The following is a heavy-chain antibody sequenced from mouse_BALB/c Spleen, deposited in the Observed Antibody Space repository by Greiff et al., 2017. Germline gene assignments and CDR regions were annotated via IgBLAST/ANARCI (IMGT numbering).Heavy chain of an antibody. Sequence: EVKLQESGPGLVKPSQSLSLTCSVTGYSITSGYYWNWIRQFPGNKLEWMGYISYDGSNNYNPSLKNRISITRDTSKNQFFLKLNSVTTEDTATYYCARGGDYDDGDGYAMDYWGQGTSVTVSS. CDR1: GYSITSGYY. J-gene: IGHJ4*01. D-gene: IGHD2-4*01. V-gene: IGHV3-6*02. CDR2: ISYDGSN. CDR3: ARGGDYDDGDGYAMDY.